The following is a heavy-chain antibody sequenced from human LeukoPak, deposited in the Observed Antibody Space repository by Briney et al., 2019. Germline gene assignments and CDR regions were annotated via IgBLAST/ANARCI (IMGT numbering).Heavy chain of an antibody. J-gene: IGHJ4*02. D-gene: IGHD4-11*01. CDR1: GFSFSDHY. Sequence: GGSLRLSCVAPGFSFSDHYMSWIRQAPGKGLEWVAYISYTASYTNYADSVKGRFTISRDNAKNSLYLLMNSLRAEDTAVYYCARDPLQPPVGYWGQGTLVTVSS. CDR2: ISYTASYT. V-gene: IGHV3-11*05. CDR3: ARDPLQPPVGY.